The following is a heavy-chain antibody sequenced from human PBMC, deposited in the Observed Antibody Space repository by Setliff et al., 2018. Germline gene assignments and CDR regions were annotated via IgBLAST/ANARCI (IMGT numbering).Heavy chain of an antibody. CDR3: VRDRTAYSYGLDV. D-gene: IGHD5-18*01. CDR2: IYHNGNT. Sequence: TSETLSLTCTVSGGSISPYFWSWIRQPPGKGLEWIGYIYHNGNTNFNPSLKTRVTMSVDPSKNQFALNLRSVTAADTAVYYCVRDRTAYSYGLDVWAQGTTGTVSS. CDR1: GGSISPYF. V-gene: IGHV4-59*01. J-gene: IGHJ6*02.